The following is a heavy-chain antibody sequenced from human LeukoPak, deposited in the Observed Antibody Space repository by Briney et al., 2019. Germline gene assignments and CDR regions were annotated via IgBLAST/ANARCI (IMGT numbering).Heavy chain of an antibody. CDR3: ARDRYFDWFGLGMDV. Sequence: GASVKVSCKASGYTFTGYYMHWVRQAPGQGLEWMGWINPNSGGTNYAQKFQGRVTMTRDTPISTAYMELSRLRSDDTAVYYCARDRYFDWFGLGMDVWGQGTTVTVSS. D-gene: IGHD3-9*01. V-gene: IGHV1-2*02. J-gene: IGHJ6*02. CDR1: GYTFTGYY. CDR2: INPNSGGT.